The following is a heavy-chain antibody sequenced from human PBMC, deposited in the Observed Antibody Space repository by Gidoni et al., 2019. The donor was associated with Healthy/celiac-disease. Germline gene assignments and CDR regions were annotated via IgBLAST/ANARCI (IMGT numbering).Heavy chain of an antibody. CDR1: GLTFSSYW. D-gene: IGHD1-26*01. CDR3: ARDRWELLLDY. V-gene: IGHV3-74*01. Sequence: EVQLVASGGGLVQPGGSMRLSCAASGLTFSSYWMTWVRQAPGKGLVWVSRINSDGSSTSYADSVKGRFTISRDNAKNTLYLQMNSLRAEDTAVYYCARDRWELLLDYWGQGTLVTVSS. J-gene: IGHJ4*02. CDR2: INSDGSST.